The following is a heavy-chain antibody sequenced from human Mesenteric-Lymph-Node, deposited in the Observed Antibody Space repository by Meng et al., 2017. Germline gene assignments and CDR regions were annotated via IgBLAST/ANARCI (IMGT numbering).Heavy chain of an antibody. D-gene: IGHD4-17*01. CDR3: ARGYGDYVFSGTIDY. CDR1: GFTFSDYY. J-gene: IGHJ4*02. CDR2: ISSGGSTI. V-gene: IGHV3-11*01. Sequence: GEFLKTLWAASGFTFSDYYMSWSRQAPGEGLEWVSYISSGGSTIYYADSVKGRFTISRDNAKNSLYLQMNSLRAEDTAVYYCARGYGDYVFSGTIDYWGQGTLVTVSS.